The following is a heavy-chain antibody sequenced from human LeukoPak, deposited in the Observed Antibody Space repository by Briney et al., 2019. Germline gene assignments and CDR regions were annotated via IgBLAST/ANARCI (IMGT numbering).Heavy chain of an antibody. CDR2: IWFDGSNK. Sequence: GGSLRLSCAASGFTVSSNYMSWVRQAPGKGLEWVAVIWFDGSNKYYADSVKGRFTISRDNSKNTLYLQMNSLRAEDTAVYYCARPYYYDSSGYYPFDYWGQGTLVTVSS. J-gene: IGHJ4*02. CDR3: ARPYYYDSSGYYPFDY. CDR1: GFTVSSNY. V-gene: IGHV3-33*08. D-gene: IGHD3-22*01.